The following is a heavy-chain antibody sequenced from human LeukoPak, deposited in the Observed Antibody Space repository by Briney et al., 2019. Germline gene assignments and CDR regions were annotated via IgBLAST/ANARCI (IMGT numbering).Heavy chain of an antibody. J-gene: IGHJ4*02. CDR3: AEHGGDYGEDY. CDR1: GGSINKYY. V-gene: IGHV3-23*01. CDR2: ISGSGGST. Sequence: ETLSLTCTVSGGSINKYYWSWVRQAPGKGLEWVSAISGSGGSTYYADSVKGRFTISRDNSKDTLYLQMNSLRAEDTAVYYCAEHGGDYGEDYWGQGTLVTVSS. D-gene: IGHD4-17*01.